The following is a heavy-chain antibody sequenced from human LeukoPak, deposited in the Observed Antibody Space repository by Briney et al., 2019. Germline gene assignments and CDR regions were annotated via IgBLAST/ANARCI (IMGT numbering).Heavy chain of an antibody. V-gene: IGHV4-59*01. J-gene: IGHJ4*02. D-gene: IGHD2-8*01. Sequence: MSSETLSLTCTVSGGSINNYYWSWIRQPPGKGLEWIGYIYYSGSTNYNPSLKSRVTISVDTSKNQFSLKLSSVTAADTAVYYCARGGVNFDYWGQGTLVTVSS. CDR3: ARGGVNFDY. CDR2: IYYSGST. CDR1: GGSINNYY.